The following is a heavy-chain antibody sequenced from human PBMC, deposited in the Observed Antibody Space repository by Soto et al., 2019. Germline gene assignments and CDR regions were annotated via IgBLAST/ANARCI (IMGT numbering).Heavy chain of an antibody. CDR2: TYYRSKWYN. CDR3: ARELLGSGWHGNWFDP. Sequence: QTLSLTCAVSGDSFSSNSAAWNWIRQSPSRGLEWLGRTYYRSKWYNDYAVSVKSRITINPDTSKNQFSLQLNSVTPEDTAVYYCARELLGSGWHGNWFDPWGQGTLVTVS. CDR1: GDSFSSNSAA. V-gene: IGHV6-1*01. D-gene: IGHD6-19*01. J-gene: IGHJ5*02.